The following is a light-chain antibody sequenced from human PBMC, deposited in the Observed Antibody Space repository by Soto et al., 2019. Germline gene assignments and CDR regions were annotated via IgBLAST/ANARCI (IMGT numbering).Light chain of an antibody. CDR1: SSDVGGYNY. CDR3: SSYTSSSTVV. CDR2: DVS. V-gene: IGLV2-14*01. J-gene: IGLJ2*01. Sequence: QSALIQPASVSGSPGQSITISCTGTSSDVGGYNYVSWYQQHPGKAPKLMIYDVSNRPSGVSNRLSGSKSGNTASLTISGLQAEDEADYYCSSYTSSSTVVFGGGTKLTVL.